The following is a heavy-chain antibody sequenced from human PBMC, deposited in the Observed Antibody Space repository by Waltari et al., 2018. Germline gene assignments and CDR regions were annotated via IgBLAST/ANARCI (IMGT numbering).Heavy chain of an antibody. V-gene: IGHV4-34*01. CDR1: GGSFSGYY. J-gene: IGHJ6*03. CDR3: AVVEEYQPPPYYMDV. D-gene: IGHD2-2*01. Sequence: QVQLQQWGAGLLKPSETLSLTCAVYGGSFSGYYWSWIRQPPGKGLKWIGEIHHSGSTNYNQYLKSRVTISVDTSKNQFSLKLSSVTAADTAVYYCAVVEEYQPPPYYMDVWGKGTTVTVSS. CDR2: IHHSGST.